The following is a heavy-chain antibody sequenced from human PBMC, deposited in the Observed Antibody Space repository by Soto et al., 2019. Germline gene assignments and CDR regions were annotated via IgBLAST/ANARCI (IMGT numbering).Heavy chain of an antibody. J-gene: IGHJ4*02. Sequence: SLRLSCAASGFTFSSYWMSWARQTPGKGLEWVSNIKQTGDYIYYADSVKGRFTISRDNAKNALYLQMTGLRGDDTAVYYCARDLLSGANYYAHWGQGTLVTVSS. D-gene: IGHD6-19*01. CDR2: IKQTGDYI. CDR3: ARDLLSGANYYAH. CDR1: GFTFSSYW. V-gene: IGHV3-7*05.